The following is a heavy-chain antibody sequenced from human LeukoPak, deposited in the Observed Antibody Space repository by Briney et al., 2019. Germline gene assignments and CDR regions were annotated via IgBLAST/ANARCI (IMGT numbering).Heavy chain of an antibody. J-gene: IGHJ4*02. D-gene: IGHD3-3*01. V-gene: IGHV4-59*01. CDR1: GGSISSYY. CDR3: ARDRSGRIYGRFDS. CDR2: VYHSGTS. Sequence: PSETLSLTCTVSGGSISSYYWSWIRQPPGKGLEWIASVYHSGTSNYNPSLRSRVTISVDTSKNQFSLRVNSVTAADTALYYCARDRSGRIYGRFDSWGQGALVTVSS.